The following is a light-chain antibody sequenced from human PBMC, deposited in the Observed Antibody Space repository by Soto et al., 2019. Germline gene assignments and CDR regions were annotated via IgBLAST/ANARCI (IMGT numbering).Light chain of an antibody. CDR2: QTS. V-gene: IGKV3-11*01. J-gene: IGKJ1*01. Sequence: EIVLTQSPATLSSFPGDRVTLSCRASQYINTRLAWYQHRPGQAPRLLIYQTSLRAAGIPARFSASGSGTDFTLTISDVQPEDFALYYCHQRQSWPQTFGQRTKLDI. CDR3: HQRQSWPQT. CDR1: QYINTR.